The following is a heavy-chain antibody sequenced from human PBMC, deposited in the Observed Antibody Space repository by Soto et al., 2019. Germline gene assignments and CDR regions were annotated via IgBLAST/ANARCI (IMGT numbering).Heavy chain of an antibody. D-gene: IGHD5-12*01. CDR3: AKGFDIVVTFDYCAMVV. CDR1: GVSCNRYA. V-gene: IGHV3-23*01. Sequence: GGSLEICSAASGVSCNRYAMSWALLASGKELEWVSAISGSGGSTYYTDSAVKGRFSISRDNSKNTLYLQMNSLRAEDTAVYYCAKGFDIVVTFDYCAMVVWGQGISLT. CDR2: ISGSGGST. J-gene: IGHJ6*02.